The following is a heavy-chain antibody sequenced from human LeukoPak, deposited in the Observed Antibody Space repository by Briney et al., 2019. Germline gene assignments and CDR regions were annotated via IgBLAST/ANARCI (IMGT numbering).Heavy chain of an antibody. CDR1: GYTFTGYY. J-gene: IGHJ3*02. CDR2: INPNSGGT. CDR3: AREVIPGATSRDAFDI. V-gene: IGHV1-2*06. D-gene: IGHD1-26*01. Sequence: ASVKVSCKASGYTFTGYYMHWVRQAPGQGLEWMGRINPNSGGTNYAQKFQGRVTMTRDTSISTAYMELSRLRSDDTAVYYCAREVIPGATSRDAFDIWGQGTMVTVSS.